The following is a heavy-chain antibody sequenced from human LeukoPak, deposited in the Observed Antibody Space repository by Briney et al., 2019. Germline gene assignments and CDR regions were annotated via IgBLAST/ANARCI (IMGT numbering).Heavy chain of an antibody. V-gene: IGHV5-51*01. CDR2: IYPGDSDT. CDR1: GYKFPNQW. J-gene: IGHJ3*01. Sequence: GESLKISCSASGYKFPNQWLAWVRQMPGKGLEWVGNIYPGDSDTTYNPSFQGHVTISADKSTSTAYLQWSRLQASDTAMYYCARRSVADTTGYGLDLWGQGTLVTVSS. CDR3: ARRSVADTTGYGLDL. D-gene: IGHD4-11*01.